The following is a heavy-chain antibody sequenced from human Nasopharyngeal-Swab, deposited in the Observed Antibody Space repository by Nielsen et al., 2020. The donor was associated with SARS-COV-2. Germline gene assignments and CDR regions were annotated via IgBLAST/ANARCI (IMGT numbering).Heavy chain of an antibody. CDR2: IYPGDSET. J-gene: IGHJ2*01. D-gene: IGHD6-19*01. CDR3: ARHQRWRHPPSYWYFDL. Sequence: VRQMPGKGLEWMGIIYPGDSETKYSPSFQGQVTISADKSISTAYLQWSSLKASDTAMYYCARHQRWRHPPSYWYFDLWGRGTLVTVSS. V-gene: IGHV5-51*01.